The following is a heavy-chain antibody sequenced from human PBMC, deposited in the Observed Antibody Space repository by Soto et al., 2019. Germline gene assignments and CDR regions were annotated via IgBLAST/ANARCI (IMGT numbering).Heavy chain of an antibody. CDR2: ISYDGSNK. CDR3: ASPVYSGSLDYYYYYGMDV. Sequence: QVQLVESGGGVVQPGRSLRLSCAASGFTFSSYAMHWVRQAPGKGLEWVAVISYDGSNKYYADSVKGRFTISRDNSKNTLYLQMNSLRAEDTAVYYCASPVYSGSLDYYYYYGMDVWGQGTTVTVSS. V-gene: IGHV3-30-3*01. J-gene: IGHJ6*02. D-gene: IGHD1-26*01. CDR1: GFTFSSYA.